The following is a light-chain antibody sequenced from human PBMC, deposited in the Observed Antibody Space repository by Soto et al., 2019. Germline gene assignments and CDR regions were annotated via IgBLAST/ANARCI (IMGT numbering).Light chain of an antibody. V-gene: IGKV1-5*01. CDR2: DAS. J-gene: IGKJ5*01. CDR3: QQRSNWPSIT. Sequence: IQMTQSPSTLSTSLGDIVTITCRASHNIERWMAWYQQKPGKAPSLLIFDASTLHSGVPSRFSGSGSGTDFTLTISSLEPEDFAVYYCQQRSNWPSITFGQGTRLEIK. CDR1: HNIERW.